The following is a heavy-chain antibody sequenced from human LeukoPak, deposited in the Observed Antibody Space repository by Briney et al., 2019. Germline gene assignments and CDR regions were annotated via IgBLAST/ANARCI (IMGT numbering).Heavy chain of an antibody. CDR3: ARQRGYRMTKDGFDV. Sequence: GESLKISCKASGYSFSDYWIGWVRHMPGKGLEWMTIIYPGDSETRYSPSLQGQVTISADESINTVYLQWNSLKATDTAMYYCARQRGYRMTKDGFDVWGQGTMITVSS. CDR1: GYSFSDYW. V-gene: IGHV5-51*01. J-gene: IGHJ3*01. D-gene: IGHD2-2*03. CDR2: IYPGDSET.